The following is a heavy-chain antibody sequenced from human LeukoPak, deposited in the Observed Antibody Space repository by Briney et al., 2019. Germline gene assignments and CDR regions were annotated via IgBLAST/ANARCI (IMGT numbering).Heavy chain of an antibody. Sequence: SETLSLTCTISGGSISSYYWSWIRQPPGKGLEWIGYIYYSGSTNYNPSLKSRVTISVDTSKNQFSLKLSSVTAADTAVYYCASSTGVSDGDLGYRGQGTLVTVSS. CDR3: ASSTGVSDGDLGY. CDR1: GGSISSYY. D-gene: IGHD4-17*01. J-gene: IGHJ4*02. CDR2: IYYSGST. V-gene: IGHV4-59*01.